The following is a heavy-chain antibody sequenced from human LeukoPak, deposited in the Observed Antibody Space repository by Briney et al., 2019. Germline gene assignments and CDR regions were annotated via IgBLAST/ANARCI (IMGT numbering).Heavy chain of an antibody. CDR3: TTAYITIFGVVITYPY. D-gene: IGHD3-3*01. J-gene: IGHJ4*02. V-gene: IGHV3-15*01. CDR2: IKSKTDGGTT. CDR1: GFTFSNAW. Sequence: GGTLRLSCAASGFTFSNAWMSWVRQAPGKGLEWVGRIKSKTDGGTTDYAAPVKGRFTISRDDSKNTLYLQMNSLKTEDTAVYYCTTAYITIFGVVITYPYWGQGTLVTVSS.